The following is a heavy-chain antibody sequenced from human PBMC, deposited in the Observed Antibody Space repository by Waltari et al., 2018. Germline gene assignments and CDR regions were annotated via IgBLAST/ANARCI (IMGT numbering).Heavy chain of an antibody. Sequence: EVPLVDSGGGLIQPGGSLNLSCVASAFSVTSNHMSWVPQGPGKGRAWVSVLYSFGRTSYAGFVKGRLTISRDSSKNTVYLQMSSHRVEDTAIYYCARDPRWYESGDWGQGTLVTVSS. D-gene: IGHD2-15*01. CDR3: ARDPRWYESGD. J-gene: IGHJ4*02. V-gene: IGHV3-53*01. CDR1: AFSVTSNH. CDR2: LYSFGRT.